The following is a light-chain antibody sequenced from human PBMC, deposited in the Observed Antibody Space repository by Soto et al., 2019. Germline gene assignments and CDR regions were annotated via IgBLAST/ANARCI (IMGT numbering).Light chain of an antibody. CDR3: QQFRSFPIT. CDR1: QSISSY. CDR2: DVS. J-gene: IGKJ5*01. V-gene: IGKV1-39*01. Sequence: DIQMTQCPSSLSASVGDRVTITCRASQSISSYLNWYQQKPGKAHKLLIYDVSSLQSGVPSRFSGSGSGTEFPLTITRMQPEDFATYYCQQFRSFPITFGQRTRMEIK.